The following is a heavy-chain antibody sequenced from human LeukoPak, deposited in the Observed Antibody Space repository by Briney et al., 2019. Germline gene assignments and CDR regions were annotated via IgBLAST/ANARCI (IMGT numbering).Heavy chain of an antibody. J-gene: IGHJ4*02. CDR3: ARRGSGSRGDFDY. Sequence: PSETQSLTCTVSGGSISASSYYWGWIRQPPGKGLEWIATIYYSGTTYYNPSLKSRVTISVDTSKNQFSLNLSSATAADTAVYYCARRGSGSRGDFDYWGQGTLVTVSS. D-gene: IGHD2-15*01. V-gene: IGHV4-39*01. CDR2: IYYSGTT. CDR1: GGSISASSYY.